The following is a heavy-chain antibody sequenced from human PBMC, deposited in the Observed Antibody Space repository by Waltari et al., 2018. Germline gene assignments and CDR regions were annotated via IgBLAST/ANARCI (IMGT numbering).Heavy chain of an antibody. D-gene: IGHD2-15*01. J-gene: IGHJ4*02. Sequence: QVHLQESGPGLVKPSVTLSPTCDVTGLPMSPTWWSWVRQAPGKGLEWIGEVFHNGVNNYNPSLRGRVTISVDTSKNQFSLQMSYVTAADTAVYFCTKNAAYNLDYWGQGTLVTVSS. V-gene: IGHV4-4*02. CDR2: VFHNGVN. CDR1: GLPMSPTW. CDR3: TKNAAYNLDY.